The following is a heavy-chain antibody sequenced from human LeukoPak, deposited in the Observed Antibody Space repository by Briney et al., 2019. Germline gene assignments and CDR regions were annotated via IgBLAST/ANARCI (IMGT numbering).Heavy chain of an antibody. D-gene: IGHD5-18*01. CDR2: IYSGGST. CDR3: TKGTIWLPFDY. CDR1: GFTVSSNY. Sequence: QAGGSLRLSCAASGFTVSSNYMSWVRQAPGKGLEWVSVIYSGGSTYYADSVKGRFTISRDNSKNTLYLQMNSLRAEDTAVYYCTKGTIWLPFDYWGQGTLVTVSS. J-gene: IGHJ4*02. V-gene: IGHV3-53*01.